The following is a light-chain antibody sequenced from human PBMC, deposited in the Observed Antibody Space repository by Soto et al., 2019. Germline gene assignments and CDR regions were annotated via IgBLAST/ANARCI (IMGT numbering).Light chain of an antibody. V-gene: IGKV3-15*01. J-gene: IGKJ4*01. Sequence: EIVLTQSPATLSVSPGERVTLFCRAIQRVSGNLAWYQQKPGQAPRLLMYGASIRATGFPDRFSGSGSGTEFTLTISSLKSEDFAVYYCQQYNHWPPLTFGGGTKVDIK. CDR2: GAS. CDR3: QQYNHWPPLT. CDR1: QRVSGN.